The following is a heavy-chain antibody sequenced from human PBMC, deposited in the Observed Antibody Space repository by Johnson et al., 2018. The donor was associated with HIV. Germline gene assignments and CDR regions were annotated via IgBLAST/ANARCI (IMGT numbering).Heavy chain of an antibody. CDR3: AIEQELIGERAFDI. CDR2: ISYDGKDK. V-gene: IGHV3-30*04. J-gene: IGHJ3*02. CDR1: GFAFSSYA. Sequence: QVQLVESGGGVVQPGRSLTLSCAASGFAFSSYALHWVRQAPGKGLEWVAVISYDGKDKYYSDSVKGRFTISRDNSKNTLYLQMNSLRAEDTAVYYCAIEQELIGERAFDIWGQGTMVTVSS. D-gene: IGHD6-13*01.